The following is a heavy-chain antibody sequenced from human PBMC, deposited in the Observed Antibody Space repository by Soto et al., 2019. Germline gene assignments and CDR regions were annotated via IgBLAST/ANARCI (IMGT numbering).Heavy chain of an antibody. CDR2: FDPEDGEE. CDR3: AHDIPLRL. V-gene: IGHV1-24*01. CDR1: GYTLTELS. Sequence: ASVKVSCKVCGYTLTELSMQWVRQAPGKGLEWMGGFDPEDGEEMYAQKFQGRVTMTEDTSTDTAYMELSGLRSDDTGVYYCAHDIPLRLWGQGTLVTVSS. D-gene: IGHD3-9*01. J-gene: IGHJ4*02.